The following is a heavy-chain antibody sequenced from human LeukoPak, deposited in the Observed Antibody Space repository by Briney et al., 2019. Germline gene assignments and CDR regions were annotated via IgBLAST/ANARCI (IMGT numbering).Heavy chain of an antibody. CDR2: IKSKAYGGTT. V-gene: IGHV3-49*03. J-gene: IGHJ4*02. CDR1: GFTFGDYA. CDR3: SRGYNGLFDY. D-gene: IGHD5-12*01. Sequence: GGSLRLSCTVSGFTFGDYAMSWFRQAPGKGLEWVGFIKSKAYGGTTEYVASVKGRFTISRDDSKSIAYLQMSSLKTEDTAVYYCSRGYNGLFDYWGQGTLVTVSS.